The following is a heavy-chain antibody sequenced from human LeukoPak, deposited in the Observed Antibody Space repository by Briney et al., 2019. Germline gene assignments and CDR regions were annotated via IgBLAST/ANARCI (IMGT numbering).Heavy chain of an antibody. J-gene: IGHJ5*02. CDR2: ISHDGMNA. CDR1: GLHFSGTA. Sequence: GGSLRLSCAASGLHFSGTAMSWVRQAPGKGLEWVSAISHDGMNAYYADSVKGRFTISRDNSKKTVSLEMSSLTAADTGVYYCARDRAVVPVVPPIKDNWFDPWGQGTLVTVSS. V-gene: IGHV3-23*01. CDR3: ARDRAVVPVVPPIKDNWFDP. D-gene: IGHD2-2*01.